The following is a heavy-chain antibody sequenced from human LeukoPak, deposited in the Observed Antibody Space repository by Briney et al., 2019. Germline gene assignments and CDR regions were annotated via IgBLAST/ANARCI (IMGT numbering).Heavy chain of an antibody. J-gene: IGHJ4*02. CDR1: GGSFGCYY. V-gene: IGHV4-34*01. CDR3: ARGIAADY. D-gene: IGHD6-13*01. CDR2: INHSGST. Sequence: SETLSLTCAVYGGSFGCYYWSWISQPPGKGLEWIGEINHSGSTNYNPSLKSRVTISVDTSKNQFSQKLSSVTAAAMAVYYRARGIAADYWGQGTLVTVSS.